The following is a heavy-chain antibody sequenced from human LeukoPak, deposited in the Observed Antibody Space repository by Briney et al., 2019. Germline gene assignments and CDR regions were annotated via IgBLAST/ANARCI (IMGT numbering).Heavy chain of an antibody. Sequence: GASVKVSCKASGYTFTSYDINWVRQASGQGLEWMGWMNPNSGNTGYAQKFQGRVTITRNTSISTAYMELSSLRSEDTAVYYCAKTSAYSGYEGYYFDYWGQGTLVTVSS. CDR1: GYTFTSYD. D-gene: IGHD5-12*01. J-gene: IGHJ4*02. CDR2: MNPNSGNT. V-gene: IGHV1-8*03. CDR3: AKTSAYSGYEGYYFDY.